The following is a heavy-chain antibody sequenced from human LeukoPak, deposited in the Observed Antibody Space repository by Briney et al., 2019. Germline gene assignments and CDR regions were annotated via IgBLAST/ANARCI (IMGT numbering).Heavy chain of an antibody. CDR1: GFTLSNHW. J-gene: IGHJ4*02. V-gene: IGHV3-7*01. Sequence: GGSLRLSCAASGFTLSNHWMTWVRQVPGRGPEWVANVNRDGSETYYLDSVKGRFTISRDNAKNTLYLQMNSLRAEDTAVYYCARRVSAKSLDYWGQGTLVTVSS. D-gene: IGHD5-18*01. CDR3: ARRVSAKSLDY. CDR2: VNRDGSET.